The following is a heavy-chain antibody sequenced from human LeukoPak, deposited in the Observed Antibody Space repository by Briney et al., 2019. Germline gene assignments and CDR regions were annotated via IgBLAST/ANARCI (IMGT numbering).Heavy chain of an antibody. V-gene: IGHV5-51*01. CDR1: GYSFTSYW. CDR2: IYPGGSDT. Sequence: GESLKISCKGSGYSFTSYWIGWVRQMPGKGLEWVGIIYPGGSDTRYSPSFQGQVTISADKSISTAYLQWSSLKASDTAMYYCARHRLTDSGYDPGNYLRGRYYYYYMDVWGKGTTVTVSS. D-gene: IGHD5-12*01. CDR3: ARHRLTDSGYDPGNYLRGRYYYYYMDV. J-gene: IGHJ6*03.